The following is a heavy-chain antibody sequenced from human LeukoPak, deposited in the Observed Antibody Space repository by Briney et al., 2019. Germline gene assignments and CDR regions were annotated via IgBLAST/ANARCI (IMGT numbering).Heavy chain of an antibody. J-gene: IGHJ6*03. CDR1: GGSFSGYY. Sequence: SETLSLTCAVYGGSFSGYYWSWIRQPPGKGLEWIGEINHSGSTNYNPSLKSRVTISVDTSKNQFSLKLSSVTAADTAVYYCARGDGSGYYDFFATMDVWGKGTTVTVSS. D-gene: IGHD3-3*01. CDR2: INHSGST. V-gene: IGHV4-34*01. CDR3: ARGDGSGYYDFFATMDV.